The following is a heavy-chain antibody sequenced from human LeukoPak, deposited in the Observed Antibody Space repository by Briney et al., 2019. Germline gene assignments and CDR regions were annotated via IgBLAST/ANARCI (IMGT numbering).Heavy chain of an antibody. V-gene: IGHV4-59*12. J-gene: IGHJ6*03. CDR3: AINVWSLDYYYYSMDV. CDR1: GGSISSYY. CDR2: IYYSGST. Sequence: SSETLSLTCTVSGGSISSYYWSWIRQPPGKGLEWIGYIYYSGSTNYNPSLKSRVTISVDTSKNQFSLKLTSVTAADTAVYFCAINVWSLDYYYYSMDVWGKGTTVTVSS. D-gene: IGHD3-16*01.